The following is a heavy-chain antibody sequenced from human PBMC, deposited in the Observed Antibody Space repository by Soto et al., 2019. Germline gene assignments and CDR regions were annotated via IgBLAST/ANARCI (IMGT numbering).Heavy chain of an antibody. CDR3: AKDEYQLSYSPDY. D-gene: IGHD2-2*01. CDR1: GFTFTSYA. CDR2: ISGSGGRT. Sequence: EVQLLESGGGLVQPGGSLRLSCAASGFTFTSYAMNWVRQAPGKWLEWVSEISGSGGRTNYADSVKGRFTDSRDNSKNTLYLQMNRLRAEDTAVYYCAKDEYQLSYSPDYWGQGTLVTVSS. J-gene: IGHJ4*02. V-gene: IGHV3-23*01.